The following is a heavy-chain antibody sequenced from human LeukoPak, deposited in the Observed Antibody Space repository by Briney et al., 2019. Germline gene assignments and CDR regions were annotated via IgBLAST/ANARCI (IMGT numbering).Heavy chain of an antibody. CDR3: ASSLGYAPWDGMDV. CDR1: GGSISSGGYS. D-gene: IGHD2-8*01. J-gene: IGHJ6*02. CDR2: IYHSGST. Sequence: SETLSLTCAVSGGSISSGGYSWSWIRQPPGKGLEWIGYIYHSGSTYYNPSLKSRVTISVDRSKNQFSLKLSSVTAADTAVYYCASSLGYAPWDGMDVWGQGTTVTVSS. V-gene: IGHV4-30-2*01.